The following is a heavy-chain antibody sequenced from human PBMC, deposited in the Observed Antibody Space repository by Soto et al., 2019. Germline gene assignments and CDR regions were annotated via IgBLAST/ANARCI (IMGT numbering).Heavy chain of an antibody. CDR2: INGGNGNT. CDR1: GDTFTNYA. Sequence: GASVKPSCKASGDTFTNYAMHWVRQAPEQRLEWMGWINGGNGNTKYSQKFQGRVTITRDTSANTAYMELSSLRSEDTAVYYCASAMVRGIIDYWGQGTLVTVSS. CDR3: ASAMVRGIIDY. J-gene: IGHJ4*02. V-gene: IGHV1-3*01. D-gene: IGHD3-10*01.